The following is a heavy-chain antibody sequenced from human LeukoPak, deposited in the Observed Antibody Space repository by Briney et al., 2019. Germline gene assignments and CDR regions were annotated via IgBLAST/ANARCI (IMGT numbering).Heavy chain of an antibody. V-gene: IGHV3-33*01. CDR1: GFTFNSYG. CDR3: ARDQQYCSGGSCYSGNWFDP. J-gene: IGHJ5*02. D-gene: IGHD2-15*01. Sequence: PGGSLRLSCAASGFTFNSYGMHWVRQAPGKGLEWVAVIRYDGSNKYCTDSVKGRFSISRDNSKNTLYLQMDTLRAEDTAVYYCARDQQYCSGGSCYSGNWFDPWGQGALVTVSS. CDR2: IRYDGSNK.